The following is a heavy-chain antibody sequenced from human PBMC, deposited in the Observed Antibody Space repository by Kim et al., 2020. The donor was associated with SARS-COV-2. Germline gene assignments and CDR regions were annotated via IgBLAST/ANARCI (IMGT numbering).Heavy chain of an antibody. V-gene: IGHV4-61*01. CDR2: IYFSGST. J-gene: IGHJ4*02. CDR1: GGSVSSGSYY. D-gene: IGHD3-22*01. Sequence: SETLSLTCTVSGGSVSSGSYYWSWIRQPPGTGLEWIGNIYFSGSTNYNPSLKSRVTISVDTSKNQFSLKLSSVTAADTAVYYCARDGINYYDSSGYYRAFDFWGQGSLVTVSS. CDR3: ARDGINYYDSSGYYRAFDF.